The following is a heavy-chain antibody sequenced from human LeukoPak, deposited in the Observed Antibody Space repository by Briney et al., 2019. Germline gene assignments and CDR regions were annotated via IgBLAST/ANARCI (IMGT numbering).Heavy chain of an antibody. Sequence: SETMSLTCAVYGGSSTGYYWTWIRQPPGKGLEWIGEIDDSGNTNYSPSLELESRITISVDTSKNQFSLQVNSVTAADTAVYYCARVGESYYGGRTLDYWGQGTLVTVSS. CDR3: ARVGESYYGGRTLDY. D-gene: IGHD1-26*01. V-gene: IGHV4-34*10. CDR2: IDDSGNT. CDR1: GGSSTGYY. J-gene: IGHJ4*02.